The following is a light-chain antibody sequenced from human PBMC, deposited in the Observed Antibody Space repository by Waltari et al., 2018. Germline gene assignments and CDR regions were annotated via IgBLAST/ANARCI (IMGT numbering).Light chain of an antibody. CDR2: AAS. Sequence: DIQMTRSPSSLSASVGDRVTIPCRASQTISSYLNWYQQKPGKAPKVLIYAASSLQTGVPSRFSGSGSGTHFTLTISSLQSEDFATYYCHQSYSSPPTFGQGTKVEIK. CDR1: QTISSY. J-gene: IGKJ1*01. CDR3: HQSYSSPPT. V-gene: IGKV1-39*01.